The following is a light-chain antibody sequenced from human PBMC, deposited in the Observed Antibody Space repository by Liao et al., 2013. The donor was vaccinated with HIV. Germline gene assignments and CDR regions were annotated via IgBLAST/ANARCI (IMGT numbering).Light chain of an antibody. CDR1: KLGDKY. CDR2: QDK. J-gene: IGLJ1*01. V-gene: IGLV3-1*01. Sequence: YDMTQQPSVSVSPGQTASITCSGDKLGDKYVSWYQQKPGQSPLVVIYQDKVRPSGIPERFSGSNSGNTATLIISGTQAMDEADYYCQAWDTNTAVFGTGTKVTVL. CDR3: QAWDTNTAV.